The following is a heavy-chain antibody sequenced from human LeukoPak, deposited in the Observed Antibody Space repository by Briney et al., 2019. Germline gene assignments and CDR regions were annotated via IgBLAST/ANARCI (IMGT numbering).Heavy chain of an antibody. D-gene: IGHD6-6*01. CDR1: GGTFSSYA. CDR2: IIPTFGTA. V-gene: IGHV1-69*01. CDR3: ARVSIAARLNYYYGMDV. J-gene: IGHJ6*02. Sequence: SVKVSFKASGGTFSSYAISWVRQAPGQGLEWMGGIIPTFGTANYAQKFQGRVTITADESTSTAYMELSSLRSEDAAVYFCARVSIAARLNYYYGMDVWGQGTTVTVSS.